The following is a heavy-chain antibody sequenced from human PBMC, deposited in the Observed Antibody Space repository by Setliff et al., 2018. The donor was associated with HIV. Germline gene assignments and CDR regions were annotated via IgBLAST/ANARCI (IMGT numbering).Heavy chain of an antibody. CDR3: ARYRPRSYDDILTGFGRFDY. J-gene: IGHJ4*02. D-gene: IGHD3-9*01. Sequence: ASVKVSCKASGYTFKSYDITWVRQAPGQGLEWMGWISAYHHKPNYAQKLQVRVTMTTDTSTSTAYMELRSLRSDDTAVYYCARYRPRSYDDILTGFGRFDYWGQGSLVTVSS. V-gene: IGHV1-18*01. CDR2: ISAYHHKP. CDR1: GYTFKSYD.